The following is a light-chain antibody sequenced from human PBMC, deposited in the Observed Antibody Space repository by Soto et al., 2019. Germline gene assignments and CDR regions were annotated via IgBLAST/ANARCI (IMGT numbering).Light chain of an antibody. CDR1: SSNIGSNY. CDR2: RNN. Sequence: QAVVTQPPSASGTPGQRVTISCSGSSSNIGSNYVYWYQQLPGTAPKLLIYRNNQRHSGVPDRFSGSKSGTSASLAISGLRSEDEADYYCAAWDDSLSGVFGGGTKLTVL. V-gene: IGLV1-47*01. CDR3: AAWDDSLSGV. J-gene: IGLJ2*01.